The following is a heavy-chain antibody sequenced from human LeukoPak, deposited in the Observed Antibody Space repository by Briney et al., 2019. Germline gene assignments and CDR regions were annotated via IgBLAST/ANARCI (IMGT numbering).Heavy chain of an antibody. Sequence: GGSLRLSCSASGFNFETHAMHWVRQAPGKGLEWVAMIWRGGNYKFYADSVKGRISISRDNSKNVLYLRMNSLTAEDTAIYYCAKDRPNFHENSGHYYRRDGDSWGQGTLVTVSS. CDR1: GFNFETHA. J-gene: IGHJ5*01. CDR2: IWRGGNYK. D-gene: IGHD3-22*01. CDR3: AKDRPNFHENSGHYYRRDGDS. V-gene: IGHV3-33*06.